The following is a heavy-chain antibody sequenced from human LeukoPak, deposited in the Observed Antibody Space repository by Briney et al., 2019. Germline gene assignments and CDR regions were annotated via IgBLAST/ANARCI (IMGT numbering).Heavy chain of an antibody. CDR3: ARHPERYSYFDY. J-gene: IGHJ4*02. D-gene: IGHD5-18*01. V-gene: IGHV4-39*01. CDR1: GGXISSSSYY. Sequence: SETLSLTCTVSGGXISSSSYYWGWIRQPPGKGLGWIGSIYYTGSAYYNPSLKSRVTMSVDTSKNQFSLRLSSVTAADTAVYSCARHPERYSYFDYWGQGTLVTVSS. CDR2: IYYTGSA.